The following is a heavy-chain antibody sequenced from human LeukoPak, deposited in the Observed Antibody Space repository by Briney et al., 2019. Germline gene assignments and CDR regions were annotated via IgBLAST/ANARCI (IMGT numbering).Heavy chain of an antibody. CDR1: GFTFSSHW. D-gene: IGHD1-1*01. CDR3: ARGTSGMPIED. J-gene: IGHJ4*02. CDR2: INSDGSSI. Sequence: GGSLRPSCAGSGFTFSSHWMYWVRQAPGRGLLWVSRINSDGSSISYADSVKGRFTISRDNAKNTLYLQMNSLRAEDTAVYYCARGTSGMPIEDWGQGTLVTVSS. V-gene: IGHV3-74*01.